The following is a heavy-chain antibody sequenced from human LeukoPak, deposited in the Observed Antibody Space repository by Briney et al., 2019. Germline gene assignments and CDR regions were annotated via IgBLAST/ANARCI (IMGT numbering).Heavy chain of an antibody. CDR2: IIPILGIA. Sequence: AASVKVSCKASGGTFSSYAISWVRQAPGQGLEWMGRIIPILGIANYAQKFQGRVTITADKSTSTAYMELSSLRSEDTAVYYCARDLSEDGQEDYWGQGTLVTVSS. D-gene: IGHD5-24*01. CDR3: ARDLSEDGQEDY. J-gene: IGHJ4*02. V-gene: IGHV1-69*04. CDR1: GGTFSSYA.